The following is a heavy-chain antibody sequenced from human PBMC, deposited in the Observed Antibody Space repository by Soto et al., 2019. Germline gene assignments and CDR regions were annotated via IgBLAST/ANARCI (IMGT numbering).Heavy chain of an antibody. CDR3: AKDLSGSYYTAGGYYGMDV. V-gene: IGHV3-23*01. Sequence: PGGSLRLSCAASGFTFSSYAMSWVRQAPGKGLEWVSAISGSGGSTYYVDSVKGRFTISRDNSKNTLYLQMNSLRAEDTAVYYCAKDLSGSYYTAGGYYGMDVWGQGTTVTVSS. J-gene: IGHJ6*02. CDR2: ISGSGGST. D-gene: IGHD1-26*01. CDR1: GFTFSSYA.